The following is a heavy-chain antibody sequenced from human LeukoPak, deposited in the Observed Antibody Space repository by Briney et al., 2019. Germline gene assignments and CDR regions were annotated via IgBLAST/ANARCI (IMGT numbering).Heavy chain of an antibody. CDR3: ARDLVGSSWYFSHDS. CDR2: IYYSGTT. CDR1: GGSISSSSYY. J-gene: IGHJ4*02. V-gene: IGHV4-39*07. D-gene: IGHD6-13*01. Sequence: SETLSLTCTVSGGSISSSSYYWGWIRQPPGKGLEWIGSIYYSGTTYYNPSLKSRVTISVDTSKNQFSLKVSSVIAADTAVYYCARDLVGSSWYFSHDSWGQGTLVTVSS.